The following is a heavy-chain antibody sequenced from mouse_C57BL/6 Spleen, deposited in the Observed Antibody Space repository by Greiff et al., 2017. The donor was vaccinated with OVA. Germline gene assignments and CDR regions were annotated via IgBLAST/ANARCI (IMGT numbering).Heavy chain of an antibody. D-gene: IGHD2-3*01. J-gene: IGHJ3*01. Sequence: QVQLQQPGAELVRPGSSVKLSCKASGYTFTSYWMHWVKQRPIQGLEWIGNIDPSDSETHYNQKFKDKATLTVDKSSSTAYMQLSSLTAEGSAVYYCVRGDGYSLAYWGQGTLVTVSA. CDR3: VRGDGYSLAY. CDR1: GYTFTSYW. V-gene: IGHV1-52*01. CDR2: IDPSDSET.